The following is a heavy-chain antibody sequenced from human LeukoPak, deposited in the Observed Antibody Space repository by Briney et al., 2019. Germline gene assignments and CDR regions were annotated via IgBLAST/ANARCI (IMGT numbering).Heavy chain of an antibody. D-gene: IGHD3-10*02. CDR1: GGSISSYY. CDR2: IYYSGST. Sequence: SSETLSPTCTVSGGSISSYYWSWIRQPPGKGLEWIGYIYYSGSTNYNPSLKSRVTISVDTSKNQFSLKLSSVTAADTAVYYCARSTGSTMFIDYWGQGTLATVSS. V-gene: IGHV4-59*01. J-gene: IGHJ4*02. CDR3: ARSTGSTMFIDY.